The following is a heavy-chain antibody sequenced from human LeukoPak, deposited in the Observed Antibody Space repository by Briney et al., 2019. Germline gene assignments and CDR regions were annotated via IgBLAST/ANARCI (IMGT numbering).Heavy chain of an antibody. CDR1: GGSISSYY. CDR3: ARVVARGAEGYYFDY. Sequence: PSETLSLTCTVSGGSISSYYWSWIRQPPGKGLEWIGYIYYSGSTNYNPSLKSRVTISVDTSKNQFSLKLSSVTAADTAVYYCARVVARGAEGYYFDYWGQGTLVTVSS. CDR2: IYYSGST. J-gene: IGHJ4*02. V-gene: IGHV4-59*01. D-gene: IGHD3-10*01.